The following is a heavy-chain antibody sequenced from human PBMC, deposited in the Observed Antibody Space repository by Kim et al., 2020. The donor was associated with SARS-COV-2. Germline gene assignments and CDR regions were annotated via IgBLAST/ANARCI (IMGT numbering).Heavy chain of an antibody. CDR3: ARDSAPSYYDILTGPDY. J-gene: IGHJ4*02. V-gene: IGHV1-18*04. D-gene: IGHD3-9*01. Sequence: ASVKVSCKASGYTFTSYGISWVRQAPGQGLEWMGWISAYNGNTNYAQKLQGRVTMTTDTSTSTAYMELRSLRSDDTAVYYCARDSAPSYYDILTGPDYWGQGTLVTVSS. CDR1: GYTFTSYG. CDR2: ISAYNGNT.